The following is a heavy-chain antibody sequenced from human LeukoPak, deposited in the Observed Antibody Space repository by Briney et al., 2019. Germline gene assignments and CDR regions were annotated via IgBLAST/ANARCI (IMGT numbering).Heavy chain of an antibody. V-gene: IGHV3-74*01. CDR3: ARERYGYRGYFDY. CDR2: INSDGSST. Sequence: GGSLRLSCAASGFTFSSYWMHWVRQAPGKGLVWVSRINSDGSSTSYADSVKGRLTISRDNAKNTLYLQMNSLRAEDTAVYYCARERYGYRGYFDYWGQGTLVTVSS. J-gene: IGHJ4*02. CDR1: GFTFSSYW. D-gene: IGHD5-24*01.